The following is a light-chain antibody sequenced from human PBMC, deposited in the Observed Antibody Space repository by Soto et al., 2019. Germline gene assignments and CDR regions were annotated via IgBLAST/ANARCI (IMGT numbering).Light chain of an antibody. CDR2: AAS. V-gene: IGKV1-39*01. Sequence: DIQMTQSPCALSASVVDRFTITFLASQTIRTYVNWYQQKPRRAPKLLIYAASSLQGGVPSRFSGGGSGTDFTLTITSLQPEDFATYYCQQSYSTPQTFGQGTKVDIK. CDR3: QQSYSTPQT. CDR1: QTIRTY. J-gene: IGKJ1*01.